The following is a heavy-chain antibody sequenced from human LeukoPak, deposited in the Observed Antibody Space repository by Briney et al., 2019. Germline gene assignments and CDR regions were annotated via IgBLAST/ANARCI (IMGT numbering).Heavy chain of an antibody. Sequence: PSETLSLTCTVSGGSISSGGYYWSWIRQHPGKGLEWIGYIYYSGSTYYNPSLKSRVTISVDTSKNQFSLKLSSVTAADTAVYYCARQPHYYYYGMDAWGQGTTVTVSS. CDR3: ARQPHYYYYGMDA. J-gene: IGHJ6*02. CDR1: GGSISSGGYY. CDR2: IYYSGST. V-gene: IGHV4-31*03.